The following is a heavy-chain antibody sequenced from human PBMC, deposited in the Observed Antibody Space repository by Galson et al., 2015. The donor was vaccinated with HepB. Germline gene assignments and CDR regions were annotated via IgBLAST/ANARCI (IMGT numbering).Heavy chain of an antibody. J-gene: IGHJ6*02. D-gene: IGHD2-2*01. Sequence: SLRLSCAASGFTFSSYAMHWVRQAPGKGLEWVAVISYDGSNKYYADSVKGRFTISRDNSKNTLYLQMNSLRAEDTAVYYCARDDEGAYQLLDEFSLNGMDVWGQGTTVTASS. CDR2: ISYDGSNK. CDR1: GFTFSSYA. V-gene: IGHV3-30*04. CDR3: ARDDEGAYQLLDEFSLNGMDV.